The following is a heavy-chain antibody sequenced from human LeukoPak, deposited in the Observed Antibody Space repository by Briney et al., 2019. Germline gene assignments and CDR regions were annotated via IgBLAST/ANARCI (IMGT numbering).Heavy chain of an antibody. CDR1: GFTFSSYW. J-gene: IGHJ6*03. D-gene: IGHD3-10*01. CDR3: ARGDTMVRGVIKAYYYYYMDV. CDR2: IKQDGREK. V-gene: IGHV3-7*01. Sequence: PGGSLRLSCAASGFTFSSYWMSWVRQAPGKGLEWVANIKQDGREKYYVDSVKGRFTISRDNAKNSLYLKMNSLRAEDTAVYYCARGDTMVRGVIKAYYYYYMDVWGKGTTVTVSS.